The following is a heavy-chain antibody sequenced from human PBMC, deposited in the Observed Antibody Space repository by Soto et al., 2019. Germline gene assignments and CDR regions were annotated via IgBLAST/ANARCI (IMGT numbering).Heavy chain of an antibody. Sequence: GGSLRLSCAASGFTFSSYAMSWVRQAPGKGLEWVSAISGSGGSTYYADSVKGRFTISRDNSKNTLYLQMNSLRAEDTAVYYCAKGEQQLDYYYYGMDVWGQGTTVTVSS. V-gene: IGHV3-23*01. CDR3: AKGEQQLDYYYYGMDV. CDR2: ISGSGGST. D-gene: IGHD6-13*01. J-gene: IGHJ6*02. CDR1: GFTFSSYA.